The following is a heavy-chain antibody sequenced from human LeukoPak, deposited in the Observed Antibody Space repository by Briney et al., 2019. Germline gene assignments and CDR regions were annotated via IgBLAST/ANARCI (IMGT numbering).Heavy chain of an antibody. J-gene: IGHJ4*02. CDR1: GFTFSSYE. Sequence: PGGSLRLSCAASGFTFSSYEMNWVRQAPGKGLEWVSYISSSGSTIYYADSVKGRFTISRDNAKNSLYLQMNSLRAEDTAVYYCATDSSGSVFDCGGQGTLVTVSS. CDR2: ISSSGSTI. CDR3: ATDSSGSVFDC. V-gene: IGHV3-48*03. D-gene: IGHD3-22*01.